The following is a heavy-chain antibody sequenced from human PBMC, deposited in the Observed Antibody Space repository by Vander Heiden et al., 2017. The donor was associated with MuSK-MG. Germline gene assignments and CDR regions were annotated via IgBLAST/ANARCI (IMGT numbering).Heavy chain of an antibody. CDR1: GYRFTSSW. CDR2: RYPGDSDT. D-gene: IGHD1-26*01. CDR3: ARRGIVGANSVDY. Sequence: EVPLVQSGAEVHKPGESLTISCKGSGYRFTSSWIGWVRETPRHGPRWMGFRYPGDSDTKYSPSFQGQVTISADRSISTASLQWSSLKASDTAMYYCARRGIVGANSVDYWGQGTLVTVSS. J-gene: IGHJ4*02. V-gene: IGHV5-51*03.